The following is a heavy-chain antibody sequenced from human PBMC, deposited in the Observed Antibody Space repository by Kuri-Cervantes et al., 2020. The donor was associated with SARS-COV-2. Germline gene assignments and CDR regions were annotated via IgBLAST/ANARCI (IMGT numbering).Heavy chain of an antibody. CDR1: GGSLSGHY. Sequence: SETLSLTCTVSGGSLSGHYWSWVRQPPGKGLEWIGNIFYSGSTNYNPSLKSRVTISVDTSKNQFSLKLSSVTAADTAVYYCARDLGGRLDYWGQGTLVTVSS. J-gene: IGHJ4*02. V-gene: IGHV4-59*11. CDR3: ARDLGGRLDY. CDR2: IFYSGST. D-gene: IGHD1-26*01.